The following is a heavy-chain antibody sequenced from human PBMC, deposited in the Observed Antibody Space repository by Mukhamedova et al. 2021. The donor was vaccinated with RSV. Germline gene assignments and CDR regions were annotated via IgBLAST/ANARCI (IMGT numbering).Heavy chain of an antibody. V-gene: IGHV1-46*01. Sequence: GLEWMGMINPSGGTTTFPEKFRGRVTMTSDTSTSTVNMEPNTLRSEDTALYYCAQSLGSVVEGHNWFDSWGQGTLVIVSS. D-gene: IGHD2-21*01. J-gene: IGHJ5*01. CDR3: AQSLGSVVEGHNWFDS. CDR2: INPSGGTT.